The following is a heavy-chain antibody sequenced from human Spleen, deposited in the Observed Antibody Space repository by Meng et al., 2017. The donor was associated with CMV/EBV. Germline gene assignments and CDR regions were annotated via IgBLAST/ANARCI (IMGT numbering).Heavy chain of an antibody. D-gene: IGHD5-12*01. CDR2: INPNSGGT. CDR1: GYTFTGYY. J-gene: IGHJ4*02. V-gene: IGHV1-2*02. Sequence: CKASGYTFTGYYMHWVRQAPGQGLEWMGWINPNSGGTNYAQKFQGRVTMTRDTSISTAYMELSRLRSDDTAVYYCAREAGLPKYVDYWGQGTLVTVSS. CDR3: AREAGLPKYVDY.